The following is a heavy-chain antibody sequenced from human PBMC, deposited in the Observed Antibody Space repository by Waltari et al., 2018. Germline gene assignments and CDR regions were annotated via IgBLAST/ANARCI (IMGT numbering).Heavy chain of an antibody. Sequence: EVQLVESGGGLVQPGRSLRLSCAASGFTFDDYAMHWVRHAPGKGLEWVSGISWNSGSIGYADSVKGRFTISRDNTKNSLYLQMNSLRAEDTAVYYCTTDAPLNPRFLEWLLSIFDYWGQGTLVTVSS. D-gene: IGHD3-3*01. CDR3: TTDAPLNPRFLEWLLSIFDY. J-gene: IGHJ4*02. CDR1: GFTFDDYA. CDR2: ISWNSGSI. V-gene: IGHV3-9*01.